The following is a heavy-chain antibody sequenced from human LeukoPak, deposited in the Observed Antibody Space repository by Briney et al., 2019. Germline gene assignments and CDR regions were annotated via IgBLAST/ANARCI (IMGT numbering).Heavy chain of an antibody. J-gene: IGHJ4*02. CDR3: ARTTRSDYCSGGSCYGVFDY. CDR2: IYYSGST. D-gene: IGHD2-15*01. CDR1: GGSISSSSYY. Sequence: SETLSLTCTVSGGSISSSSYYWGWIRQPPGKGLEWIGSIYYSGSTYYNPSLKSRVTISVDTSKNQFSLKLSSVTAADTAVYYCARTTRSDYCSGGSCYGVFDYWGQGTLVTVSS. V-gene: IGHV4-39*07.